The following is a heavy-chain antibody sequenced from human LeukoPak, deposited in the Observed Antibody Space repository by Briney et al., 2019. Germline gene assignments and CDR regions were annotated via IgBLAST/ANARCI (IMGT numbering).Heavy chain of an antibody. V-gene: IGHV1-2*02. J-gene: IGHJ4*02. CDR2: INPNSGGT. CDR3: ARTDYGDYVFSIDY. D-gene: IGHD4-17*01. CDR1: GYTFTSYY. Sequence: GASVKVSCKASGYTFTSYYMHWVRQAPGQGLEWMGWINPNSGGTNYAQKFQGRVTMTRDTSISTAYMELSRLRSDDTAVYYCARTDYGDYVFSIDYWGQGTLVTVSS.